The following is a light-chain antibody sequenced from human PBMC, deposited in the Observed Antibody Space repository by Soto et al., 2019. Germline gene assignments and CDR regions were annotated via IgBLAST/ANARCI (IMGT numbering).Light chain of an antibody. CDR3: YSYRGYYTRV. Sequence: QSALTQPASVSGSPGQSITTSCTGTSSDVGGYNFVSWYQQHPGRAPKLLIYEVSRRPSGASNRFSGSKSGDTASLTISGLQAEDEADYYCYSYRGYYTRVFGTGTKVTVL. CDR1: SSDVGGYNF. J-gene: IGLJ1*01. CDR2: EVS. V-gene: IGLV2-14*01.